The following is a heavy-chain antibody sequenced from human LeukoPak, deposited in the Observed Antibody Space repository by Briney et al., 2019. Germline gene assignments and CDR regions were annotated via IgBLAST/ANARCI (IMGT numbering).Heavy chain of an antibody. CDR2: IYYSGST. CDR1: GGSISSSSYY. D-gene: IGHD3-10*01. Sequence: SETLSLTCTVSGGSISSSSYYWGWIRQPPGKGLEWIGSIYYSGSTYYNPSLKSRVTISVDTSKNQFSLKLSSVTAADTAVYYCARHPALWFGRQYRLTNDGIHFDYWGQGTLVTVSS. J-gene: IGHJ4*02. CDR3: ARHPALWFGRQYRLTNDGIHFDY. V-gene: IGHV4-39*07.